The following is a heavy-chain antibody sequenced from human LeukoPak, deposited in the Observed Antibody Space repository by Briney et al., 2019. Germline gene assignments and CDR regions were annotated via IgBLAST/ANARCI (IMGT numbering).Heavy chain of an antibody. CDR1: GGSISSYY. Sequence: SETLSLTCTVSGGSISSYYWSWIRQPPGKGLEWIGYIYYSGSTNYNPSLKSRVTTSVDTSKNQFSLKLSSVTAADTAVYYCARVWGRDPTGIVDYWGQGTLVTVSS. CDR2: IYYSGST. V-gene: IGHV4-59*01. J-gene: IGHJ4*02. CDR3: ARVWGRDPTGIVDY. D-gene: IGHD5-24*01.